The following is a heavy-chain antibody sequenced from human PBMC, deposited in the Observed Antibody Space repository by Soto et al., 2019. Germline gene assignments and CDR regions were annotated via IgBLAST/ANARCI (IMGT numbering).Heavy chain of an antibody. CDR3: ASGLLSVVITASDY. V-gene: IGHV1-3*01. J-gene: IGHJ4*02. CDR2: INAGNGNT. Sequence: ASVKVSCKASGYTFTSYVMHWVRQAPGQRLEWMGWINAGNGNTKYSQKFQGRVTITRDTSASTAYMELSSLRSEDTAVYYCASGLLSVVITASDYWGQGTLVTVSS. CDR1: GYTFTSYV. D-gene: IGHD3-22*01.